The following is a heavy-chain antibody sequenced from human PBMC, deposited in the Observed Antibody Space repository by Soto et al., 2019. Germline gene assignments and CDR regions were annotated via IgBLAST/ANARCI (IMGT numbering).Heavy chain of an antibody. CDR2: INPNSGGT. CDR1: GYTFTSYA. V-gene: IGHV1-2*04. Sequence: ASVKVSCKASGYTFTSYAMHWVRQAPGQRLEWMGWINPNSGGTNYAQKFQGWVTMTRDTSISTAYMELSRLRSDDTAVYYCARGAGSQGYYYMDVWGKGTTVTVSS. CDR3: ARGAGSQGYYYMDV. D-gene: IGHD3-10*01. J-gene: IGHJ6*03.